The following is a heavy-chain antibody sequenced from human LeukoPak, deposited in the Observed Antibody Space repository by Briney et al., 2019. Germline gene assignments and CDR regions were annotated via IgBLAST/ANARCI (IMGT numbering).Heavy chain of an antibody. CDR3: ASGGGNYDDAFDI. J-gene: IGHJ3*02. Sequence: SETLSLTCAVYGGSFSGYYWSWIRQPPGKGLEWIGEINHSGSTNYNPSLKSRVTISVDTSKNQFSLKLSSVTAADTAVYYCASGGGNYDDAFDIWGQGTMVTVSS. CDR2: INHSGST. D-gene: IGHD4-23*01. CDR1: GGSFSGYY. V-gene: IGHV4-34*01.